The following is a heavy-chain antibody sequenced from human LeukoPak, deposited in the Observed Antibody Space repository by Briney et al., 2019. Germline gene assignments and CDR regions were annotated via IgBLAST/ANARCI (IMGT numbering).Heavy chain of an antibody. V-gene: IGHV3-21*01. Sequence: GGSLRLSCAAAGVTFSSYSMNLVRQAPGKGLEWVSSISSSSSYIYYADSVKGRFTISRDNAKNSLYLQMNSLRAEDTAVYYCASLISYGDYGDYWGQGTLVTVSS. CDR3: ASLISYGDYGDY. CDR2: ISSSSSYI. J-gene: IGHJ4*02. CDR1: GVTFSSYS. D-gene: IGHD4-17*01.